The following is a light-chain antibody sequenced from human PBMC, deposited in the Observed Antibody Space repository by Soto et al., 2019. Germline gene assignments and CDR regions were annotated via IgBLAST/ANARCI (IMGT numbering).Light chain of an antibody. V-gene: IGKV3-11*01. CDR1: QSVSSY. Sequence: EIVLTQSPATLSLSPGERATLSCRASQSVSSYLAWYQQKPGQAPRLLIYDASNRAAGIPARFSGSGSGTDFTLTISSLEPEDCADYYCQQRSNWPGTFGQGTRLEIK. CDR2: DAS. J-gene: IGKJ5*01. CDR3: QQRSNWPGT.